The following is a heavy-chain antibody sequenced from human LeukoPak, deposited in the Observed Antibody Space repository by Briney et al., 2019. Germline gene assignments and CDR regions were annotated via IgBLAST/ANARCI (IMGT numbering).Heavy chain of an antibody. CDR3: ARKSGSSGYPFDY. Sequence: GGSLGLSCAASGFAFSSYSMNWVRQAPGKGLEWVSYITSSSSAIYYADSVKGRFTISRDNAKNSLYLQMNSLRAEDTAVYYCARKSGSSGYPFDYWGQGTVVTVSS. V-gene: IGHV3-48*01. CDR2: ITSSSSAI. J-gene: IGHJ4*02. D-gene: IGHD3-22*01. CDR1: GFAFSSYS.